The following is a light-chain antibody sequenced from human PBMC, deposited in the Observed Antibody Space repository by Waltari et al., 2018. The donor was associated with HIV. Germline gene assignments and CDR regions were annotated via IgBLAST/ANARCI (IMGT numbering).Light chain of an antibody. CDR3: AAWDDGLGGVV. CDR1: FSNLGSHR. V-gene: IGLV1-47*01. CDR2: GNH. Sequence: SVLTCLPSASLTAWHPLTISYSLFFSNLGSHRVYWYQKRPGTAPNLLMYGNHERPSGVPDRFSGSKSGTSASLAVSGLRSDDEAEYYCAAWDDGLGGVVFGGGTQLTVL. J-gene: IGLJ2*01.